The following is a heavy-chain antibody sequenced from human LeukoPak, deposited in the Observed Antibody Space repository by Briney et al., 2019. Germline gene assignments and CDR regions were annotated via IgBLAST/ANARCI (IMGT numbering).Heavy chain of an antibody. J-gene: IGHJ4*02. Sequence: SETLSLTCTVSGGSISSGDYYWSWIRQPAGKGLEWIGRIYTSGSTNYNPSLKSRVTISVDTSKNQFSLKLSSVTAADTAVYYCARFESSSSFDYWGQGTLVTVSS. CDR3: ARFESSSSFDY. D-gene: IGHD6-6*01. CDR2: IYTSGST. V-gene: IGHV4-61*02. CDR1: GGSISSGDYY.